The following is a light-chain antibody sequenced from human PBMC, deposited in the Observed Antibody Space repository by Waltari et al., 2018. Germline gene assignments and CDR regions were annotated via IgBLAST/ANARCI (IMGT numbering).Light chain of an antibody. CDR2: EVN. Sequence: SALTQPPSASGSPGQSVTISCTGTSSDVGGYNYVSWYQHHPGKAPKLIIYEVNKRPSGVPDRFSGSKSANTASLTVSGLQTEDEADYYCNSYAGSNTVIFGGGTKLTVL. J-gene: IGLJ2*01. V-gene: IGLV2-8*01. CDR1: SSDVGGYNY. CDR3: NSYAGSNTVI.